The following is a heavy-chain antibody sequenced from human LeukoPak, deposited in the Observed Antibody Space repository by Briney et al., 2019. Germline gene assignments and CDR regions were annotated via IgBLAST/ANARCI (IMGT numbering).Heavy chain of an antibody. CDR3: ARGSRWLVETFDY. Sequence: SETLSLTCTVSGGSISSYYWSWLRQPPGKGLEWIGYIYYSGSTNYNPSLKSRVTISVDTSKNQFSLKLSSVTAADTAVYYCARGSRWLVETFDYWGQGTLVTVSS. CDR1: GGSISSYY. CDR2: IYYSGST. V-gene: IGHV4-59*01. J-gene: IGHJ4*02. D-gene: IGHD6-19*01.